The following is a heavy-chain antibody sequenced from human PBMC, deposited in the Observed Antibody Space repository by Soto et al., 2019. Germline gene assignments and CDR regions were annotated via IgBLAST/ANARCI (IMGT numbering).Heavy chain of an antibody. V-gene: IGHV3-23*01. D-gene: IGHD2-2*01. J-gene: IGHJ5*02. CDR1: GFTFSSYA. CDR3: AKDRIVVVPAAAWFDP. CDR2: ISGSGGST. Sequence: EVQLLESGGGLVQPGGSLRLSCAASGFTFSSYAMSWVRQAPGKGLEWVSAISGSGGSTYYADSVKGRFTISRDNSKNTLYLQMNSLRAGDTAVYYCAKDRIVVVPAAAWFDPWGQGTLVTVSS.